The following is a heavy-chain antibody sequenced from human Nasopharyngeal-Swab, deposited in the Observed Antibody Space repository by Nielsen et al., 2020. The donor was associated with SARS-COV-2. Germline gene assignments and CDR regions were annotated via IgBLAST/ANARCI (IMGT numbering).Heavy chain of an antibody. D-gene: IGHD6-13*01. V-gene: IGHV3-73*01. Sequence: GESLKISCAASGFTFSSYEMNWVRQASGKGLEWVGRIRSKANSYATAYAASVKGRFTISRDDSKNTAYLQMNSLKTEDTAVYYCTRLRADTGYSSDYWGQGTLVTVSS. CDR3: TRLRADTGYSSDY. CDR1: GFTFSSYE. CDR2: IRSKANSYAT. J-gene: IGHJ4*02.